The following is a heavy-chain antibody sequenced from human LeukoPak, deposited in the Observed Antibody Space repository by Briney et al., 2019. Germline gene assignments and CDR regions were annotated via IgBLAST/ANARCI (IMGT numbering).Heavy chain of an antibody. CDR3: ARDGGYCSSTSCYATEYYSYYGMDV. V-gene: IGHV1-2*02. CDR1: GYTFTGYY. Sequence: ASVKVSCKASGYTFTGYYMHWVRQAPGQGLEWMGWISPNSGGTNYAQKFQGRVTMTRDTSISTASMELSRLRFDDTAVYYCARDGGYCSSTSCYATEYYSYYGMDVWGQGTTVTVSS. CDR2: ISPNSGGT. D-gene: IGHD2-2*01. J-gene: IGHJ6*02.